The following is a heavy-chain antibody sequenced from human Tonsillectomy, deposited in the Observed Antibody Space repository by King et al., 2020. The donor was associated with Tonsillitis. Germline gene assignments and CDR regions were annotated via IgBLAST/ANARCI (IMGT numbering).Heavy chain of an antibody. CDR3: ARLCVRLECSGRSDY. Sequence: EVQLVESGGGLVQPGGSLRLSCAASGFTIRSHVMYWVRQAPGKGLEWVSAIVPGGDGINYAGAVKGRFTISRDDSKNTVYLQMTSLGAEDTARYFCARLCVRLECSGRSDYWGQGTLVTVSS. V-gene: IGHV3-23*04. D-gene: IGHD3-10*02. CDR1: GFTIRSHV. CDR2: IVPGGDGI. J-gene: IGHJ4*02.